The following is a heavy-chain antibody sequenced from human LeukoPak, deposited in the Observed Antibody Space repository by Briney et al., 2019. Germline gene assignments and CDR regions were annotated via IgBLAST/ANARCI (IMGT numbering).Heavy chain of an antibody. Sequence: PGGSLRPSCAASGFTFSSYGMHWVRQAPGKGLEWVAFIRYDGSNKYYADSVKGRFTISRDNSKNTLYLQMNSLRAEDTAVYYCATYDSSGFYGMDVWGQGTTVTVSS. CDR3: ATYDSSGFYGMDV. J-gene: IGHJ6*02. V-gene: IGHV3-30*02. D-gene: IGHD3-22*01. CDR2: IRYDGSNK. CDR1: GFTFSSYG.